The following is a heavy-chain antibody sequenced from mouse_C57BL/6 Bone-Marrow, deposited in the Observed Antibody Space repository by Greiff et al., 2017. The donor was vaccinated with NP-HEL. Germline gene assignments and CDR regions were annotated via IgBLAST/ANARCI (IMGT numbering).Heavy chain of an antibody. D-gene: IGHD2-4*01. Sequence: EVQLQQSGTVLARPGASVKMSCKTSGYTFTSYWMHWVKQRPGKGLEWIGAIYPGNSDTSYNQKFKGKAKLTAVTSASTAYMELSSLTNEDSAVYYCTRERLRRGVDYWGQGTTLTVSS. CDR1: GYTFTSYW. J-gene: IGHJ2*01. V-gene: IGHV1-5*01. CDR3: TRERLRRGVDY. CDR2: IYPGNSDT.